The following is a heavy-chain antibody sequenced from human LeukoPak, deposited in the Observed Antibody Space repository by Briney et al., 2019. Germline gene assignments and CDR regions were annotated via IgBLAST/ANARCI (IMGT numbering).Heavy chain of an antibody. CDR2: IYYSGST. V-gene: IGHV4-59*08. CDR3: ARVGSYYDY. J-gene: IGHJ4*02. CDR1: GGSISSYY. Sequence: PSETLSLTCTVSGGSISSYYWSWVRQPPGKGLEWIGYIYYSGSTNCNPSLKSRVTISVDTSKNQFSLKLSSVTAADTAVYYCARVGSYYDYWGQGTLVTVSS. D-gene: IGHD1-26*01.